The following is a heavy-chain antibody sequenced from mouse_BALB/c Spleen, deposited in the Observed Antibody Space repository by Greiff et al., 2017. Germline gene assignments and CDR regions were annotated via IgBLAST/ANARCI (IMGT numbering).Heavy chain of an antibody. CDR3: ASLGNGNY. V-gene: IGHV14-3*02. J-gene: IGHJ2*01. CDR2: IDPANGNT. Sequence: EVKLVESGAELVKPGASVKLSCTASGFNIKDTYMHWVKQRPEQGLEWIGRIDPANGNTKYDPKFQGKATITADTSSNTAYLQLSSLTSEDTAVYYCASLGNGNYWGQGTTLTVSS. CDR1: GFNIKDTY. D-gene: IGHD4-1*01.